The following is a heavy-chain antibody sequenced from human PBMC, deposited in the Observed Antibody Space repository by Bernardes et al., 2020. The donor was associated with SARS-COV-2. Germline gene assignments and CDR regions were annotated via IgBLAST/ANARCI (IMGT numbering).Heavy chain of an antibody. CDR2: ISGSGGST. J-gene: IGHJ3*02. Sequence: VGSLILSCAASGFTFSSYAMSWVRQAPGKGLEWVSAISGSGGSTYYADSVKGRFTISRDNSKNTLYLQMNSLRAEDTAVYYCAKDRRFYSTSVVDAFDIWGQGTMVTVSS. V-gene: IGHV3-23*01. CDR3: AKDRRFYSTSVVDAFDI. CDR1: GFTFSSYA. D-gene: IGHD4-4*01.